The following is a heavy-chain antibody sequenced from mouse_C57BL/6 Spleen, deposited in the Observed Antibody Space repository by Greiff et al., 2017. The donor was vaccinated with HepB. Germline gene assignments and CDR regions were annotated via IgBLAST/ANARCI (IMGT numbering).Heavy chain of an antibody. CDR2: IYPGDGDT. V-gene: IGHV1-80*01. J-gene: IGHJ2*01. CDR1: GYAFSSYW. CDR3: ARSYGNNGYYFDY. D-gene: IGHD2-10*02. Sequence: VQRVESGAELVKPGASVKISCKASGYAFSSYWMNWVKQRPGKGLEWIGQIYPGDGDTNYNGKFKGKATLTADKSSSTAYMQLSSLTSEDSAVYFCARSYGNNGYYFDYWGQGTTLTVSS.